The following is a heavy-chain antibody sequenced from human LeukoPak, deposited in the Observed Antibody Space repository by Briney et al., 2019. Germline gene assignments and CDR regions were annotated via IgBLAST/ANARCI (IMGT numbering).Heavy chain of an antibody. Sequence: SVKVSCNASGGTFSSYAISWVREAPGQGLEWMGGIIPIFGTANYAQKFQGRVTITADESTSTAYMELSSLRSEDTAVYYCARVRGYSQSKYYYGMDVWGQGTTVTVSS. CDR3: ARVRGYSQSKYYYGMDV. V-gene: IGHV1-69*13. CDR1: GGTFSSYA. D-gene: IGHD3-22*01. J-gene: IGHJ6*02. CDR2: IIPIFGTA.